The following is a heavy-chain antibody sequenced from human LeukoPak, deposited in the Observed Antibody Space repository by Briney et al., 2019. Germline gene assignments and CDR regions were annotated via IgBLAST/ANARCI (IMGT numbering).Heavy chain of an antibody. CDR1: GFIFSSYE. D-gene: IGHD3-10*01. V-gene: IGHV3-48*03. CDR3: ARDLNGSENDY. CDR2: ISSSGITI. Sequence: GGSLRLSCVGSGFIFSSYEMNWVRQVPGKGLEWVSHISSSGITIYYRDSVKGRFTISRDNAKNSLYLQMNSLRVDDTAVYYCARDLNGSENDYWGQGTLVTVSS. J-gene: IGHJ4*02.